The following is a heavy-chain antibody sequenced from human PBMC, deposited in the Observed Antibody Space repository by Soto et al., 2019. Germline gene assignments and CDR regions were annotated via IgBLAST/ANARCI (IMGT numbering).Heavy chain of an antibody. CDR2: TYYRSKWYN. D-gene: IGHD2-2*01. CDR3: ARESDIVVVLAAIIWYYYYYMDV. CDR1: GDSVSSNSAA. V-gene: IGHV6-1*01. J-gene: IGHJ6*03. Sequence: SQTLSLTCAISGDSVSSNSAAWNWIRQSPSRGLEWLGRTYYRSKWYNDYAVSVKSRITINPDTSKNQFSLQLNSVTPEDTAVYYCARESDIVVVLAAIIWYYYYYMDVWGKGTTVTVSS.